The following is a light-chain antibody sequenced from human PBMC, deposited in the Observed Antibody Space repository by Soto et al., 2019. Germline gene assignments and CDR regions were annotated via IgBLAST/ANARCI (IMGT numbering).Light chain of an antibody. CDR3: HQANTLPST. V-gene: IGKV1-12*02. CDR2: AAS. J-gene: IGKJ3*01. CDR1: QGINSW. Sequence: DIQMTQSPSSVSASVGDKVTITCRASQGINSWLAWYQHKPRKAPKLLIYAASNLQSGVPSRLRGSGSGTDFTLTFSCLPPEDFATYYCHQANTLPSTFGSGTKVY.